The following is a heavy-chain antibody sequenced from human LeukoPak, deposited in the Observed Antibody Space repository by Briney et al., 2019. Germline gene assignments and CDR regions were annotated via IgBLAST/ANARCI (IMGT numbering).Heavy chain of an antibody. D-gene: IGHD3-16*01. CDR1: GFTFSTYA. V-gene: IGHV3-30*14. CDR3: AREVGGGASGQ. Sequence: GGSLRLSCAASGFTFSTYAMHWVRQGPGKGLEWVAVISYDGSNKYYADSVKGRFTISRDNSKNTLYLQMNSLRVEDTAVYYCAREVGGGASGQWGQGTLVTVSS. CDR2: ISYDGSNK. J-gene: IGHJ4*02.